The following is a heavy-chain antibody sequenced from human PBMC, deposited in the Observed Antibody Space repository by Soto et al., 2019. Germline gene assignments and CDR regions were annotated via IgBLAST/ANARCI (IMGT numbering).Heavy chain of an antibody. CDR1: GFTFDDYA. CDR3: AKGSLHSSSWTFDY. V-gene: IGHV3-9*01. CDR2: ISWNRGSI. J-gene: IGHJ4*02. D-gene: IGHD6-13*01. Sequence: ELQLVESGGGLVQPGRSLRLSCAASGFTFDDYAMYWVRQAPGKGLEWVSGISWNRGSIGYADSVKGRFTISRDNAKNSLYLQMNSLRAEDTALYYCAKGSLHSSSWTFDYWGQGALVTVSS.